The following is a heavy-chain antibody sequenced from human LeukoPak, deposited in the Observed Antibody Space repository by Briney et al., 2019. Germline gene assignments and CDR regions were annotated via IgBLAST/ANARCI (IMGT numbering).Heavy chain of an antibody. CDR1: GFTFSSYA. V-gene: IGHV3-64*01. J-gene: IGHJ4*02. Sequence: GGSLRLSCAASGFTFSSYAMHWVRQAPGKGLEYVSAISSNGGSTYYANSVKGRFTISRDNSKNTLYLQMNSLRAEDTAVYYCAKDRRYSYGFVWGQGILVTVSS. CDR2: ISSNGGST. CDR3: AKDRRYSYGFV. D-gene: IGHD5-18*01.